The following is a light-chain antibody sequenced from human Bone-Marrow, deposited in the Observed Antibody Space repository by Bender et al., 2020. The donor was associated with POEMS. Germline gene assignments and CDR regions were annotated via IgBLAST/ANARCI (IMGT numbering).Light chain of an antibody. CDR2: EVS. CDR1: SSDVGTYDL. V-gene: IGLV2-14*02. Sequence: QSALTQPASVSGSPGQSITISCTRTSSDVGTYDLVSWYQQHPDKAPKLMIYEVSQRPSGVPDRFSGSKSGNTASLTVSGLQAEDEADYYCSSYAGSNTYVFGTGTKVTVL. CDR3: SSYAGSNTYV. J-gene: IGLJ1*01.